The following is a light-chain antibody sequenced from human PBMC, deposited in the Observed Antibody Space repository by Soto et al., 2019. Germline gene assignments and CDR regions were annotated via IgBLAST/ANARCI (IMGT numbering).Light chain of an antibody. J-gene: IGKJ4*01. CDR1: QSVSSN. CDR3: QQYNNWPPLT. CDR2: GAS. V-gene: IGKV3-15*01. Sequence: EIVLTQSPATLSVSPGERATLSCRASQSVSSNLAWYQQKPDQAPRLLIYGASTRATGIPARFSGSGSGTEFTLTISILQSEDFAVYYCQQYNNWPPLTLGGGTKVEIK.